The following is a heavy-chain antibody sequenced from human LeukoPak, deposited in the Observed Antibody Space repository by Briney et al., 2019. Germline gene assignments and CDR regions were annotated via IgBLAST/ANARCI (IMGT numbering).Heavy chain of an antibody. CDR2: IYTSGST. D-gene: IGHD2-21*01. J-gene: IGHJ4*02. CDR3: ARHSNSGGLRIDY. V-gene: IGHV4-61*02. CDR1: GGSISSGSYY. Sequence: SQTLSLTCTVSGGSISSGSYYWSWIRQPAGKGLEWIGRIYTSGSTNYHPSLKSRVTISVDTSKNQFSLKLSSVTAADTAVYYCARHSNSGGLRIDYWGQGTLVTVSS.